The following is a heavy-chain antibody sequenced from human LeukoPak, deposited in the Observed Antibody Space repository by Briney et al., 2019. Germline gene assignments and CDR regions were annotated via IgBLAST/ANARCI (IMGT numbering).Heavy chain of an antibody. J-gene: IGHJ4*02. CDR2: IYYSGST. Sequence: PSQTLSLTCTVSGGSISSGDYYWSWIHQPPGKGLEWIGYIYYSGSTYYNPSLKSRVTISVDTSKNQFSLKLSSVTAADTAVYYCARHRSGLYDFWSGYYGSPFDYWGQGTLVTVSS. CDR3: ARHRSGLYDFWSGYYGSPFDY. CDR1: GGSISSGDYY. D-gene: IGHD3-3*01. V-gene: IGHV4-30-4*08.